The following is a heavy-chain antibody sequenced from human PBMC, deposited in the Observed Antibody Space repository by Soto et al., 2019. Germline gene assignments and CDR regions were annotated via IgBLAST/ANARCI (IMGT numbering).Heavy chain of an antibody. CDR3: ARLTGTLGADYYYGMDV. CDR2: IYPGDSDT. CDR1: GYSFTSYW. Sequence: GESLKISCKGSGYSFTSYWIGWVRQMPGKGLEWMGIIYPGDSDTRYSPSFQGQVTISADKSISTAYLQWSSPKASDTAMYYCARLTGTLGADYYYGMDVWGQGTTVTVSS. V-gene: IGHV5-51*01. D-gene: IGHD1-20*01. J-gene: IGHJ6*02.